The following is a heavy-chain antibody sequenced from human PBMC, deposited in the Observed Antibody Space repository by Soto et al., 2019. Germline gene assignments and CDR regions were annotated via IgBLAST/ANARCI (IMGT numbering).Heavy chain of an antibody. Sequence: PSETLSLTCTVSGGSISSGGYYWSWIRQHPGKGLEWIGNIDFRGSTYYNPSLKRRTTMSVDTSKNHFSLNLSSVTAADTAVYYCARDALDYGMDVWGQGTTVTLSS. CDR2: IDFRGST. V-gene: IGHV4-31*03. CDR3: ARDALDYGMDV. J-gene: IGHJ6*02. CDR1: GGSISSGGYY.